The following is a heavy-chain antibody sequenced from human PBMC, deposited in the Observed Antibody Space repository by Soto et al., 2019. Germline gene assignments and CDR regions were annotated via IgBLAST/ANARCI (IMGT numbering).Heavy chain of an antibody. Sequence: PSETLSLTCTVSAGSITSSSYYWGWIRQPPGKGLEWIGSIYYSGSTYYNPSLKSRVTISVDTSKNQFSLKLSSVTAADTAVYYCARLNDYSSSSEGGFDPWGQGTLVTVSS. CDR1: AGSITSSSYY. CDR2: IYYSGST. J-gene: IGHJ5*02. CDR3: ARLNDYSSSSEGGFDP. V-gene: IGHV4-39*01. D-gene: IGHD6-6*01.